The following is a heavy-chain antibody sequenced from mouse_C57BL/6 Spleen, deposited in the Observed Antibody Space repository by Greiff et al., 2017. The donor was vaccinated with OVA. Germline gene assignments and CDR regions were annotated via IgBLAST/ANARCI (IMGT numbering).Heavy chain of an antibody. J-gene: IGHJ3*01. D-gene: IGHD2-1*01. CDR1: GYSFTGYY. CDR2: INPSTGGT. Sequence: VQLQQSGPELVKPGASVKISCKASGYSFTGYYMNWVKQSPEQSLEWIGEINPSTGGTTYNQKFKAKATLTVDKSSSTAYMQLKSLTSEDSAVYYCARPLPGFAYWGQGTLVTVSA. V-gene: IGHV1-42*01. CDR3: ARPLPGFAY.